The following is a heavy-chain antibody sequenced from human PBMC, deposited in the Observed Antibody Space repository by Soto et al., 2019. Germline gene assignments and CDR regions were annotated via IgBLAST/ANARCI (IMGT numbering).Heavy chain of an antibody. V-gene: IGHV3-49*04. CDR3: TRVYPYSSSWSYFDY. Sequence: SLRLSCTASGFTFGDYAMSWVRQAPGKGLEWVGFIRSKAYGGTTEYAASVKGRFTISRDDSKSIAYLQMNSLKTEDTAVYYCTRVYPYSSSWSYFDYWGQGTLVTVSS. D-gene: IGHD6-13*01. CDR2: IRSKAYGGTT. J-gene: IGHJ4*02. CDR1: GFTFGDYA.